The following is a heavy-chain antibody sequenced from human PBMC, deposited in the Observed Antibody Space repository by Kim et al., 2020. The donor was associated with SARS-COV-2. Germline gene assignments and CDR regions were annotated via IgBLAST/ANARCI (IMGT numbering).Heavy chain of an antibody. D-gene: IGHD2-2*01. Sequence: SETLSLTCAVYGGSFSGYYWSWIRQPPGKGLEWIGEINHSGSTNYNPSLKSRVTISVDTSKNQFSLKLSSVTAADTAVYYCARGYRSGNMQYCSSTSCPIPYYFDYWGQGTLVTVSS. CDR2: INHSGST. CDR3: ARGYRSGNMQYCSSTSCPIPYYFDY. J-gene: IGHJ4*02. V-gene: IGHV4-34*01. CDR1: GGSFSGYY.